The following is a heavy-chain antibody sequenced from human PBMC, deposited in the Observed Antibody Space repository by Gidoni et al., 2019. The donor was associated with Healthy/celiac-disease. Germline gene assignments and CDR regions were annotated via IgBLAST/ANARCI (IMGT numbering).Heavy chain of an antibody. D-gene: IGHD6-13*01. CDR2: IIPIFGTA. V-gene: IGHV1-69*01. CDR3: ARVSAGYSTVADY. CDR1: GATFSSYA. J-gene: IGHJ4*02. Sequence: QVQLVQPGAEVKKPGSSLKVSCKASGATFSSYAISWVRQAPGQGLEWMGGIIPIFGTANYAQKFQGRVTITADESTSTAYMELSSLRSEDTAVYYCARVSAGYSTVADYWGQGTLVTVSS.